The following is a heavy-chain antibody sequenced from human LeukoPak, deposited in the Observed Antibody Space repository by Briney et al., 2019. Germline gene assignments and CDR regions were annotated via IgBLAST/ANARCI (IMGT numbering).Heavy chain of an antibody. V-gene: IGHV3-7*05. D-gene: IGHD5-12*01. CDR1: GFSFSSYC. CDR3: ARVPSSGYDHSFPANYGMDV. Sequence: QSGGSLRLSCAASGFSFSSYCVTWVRQAPGKGPEWVASIKEDGSEKDYVDSVKGRFTISRDNAKNSLYLQMNSLSAEDTAVYYCARVPSSGYDHSFPANYGMDVWGQVTTVTVSS. CDR2: IKEDGSEK. J-gene: IGHJ6*01.